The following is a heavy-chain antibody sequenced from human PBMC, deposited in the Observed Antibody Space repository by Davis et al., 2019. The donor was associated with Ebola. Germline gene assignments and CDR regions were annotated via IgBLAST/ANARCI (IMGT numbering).Heavy chain of an antibody. CDR2: ISYDGSNK. J-gene: IGHJ6*02. Sequence: GESLKISCAASGFTFSSYGMHWVRQAPGKGLEWVAVISYDGSNKYYADSVKGRFTISRYNSKNTLYLQMNSLRAEDTAVYYCARDRVRLPSHSLYYYYYGMDVWGQGTTVTVSS. V-gene: IGHV3-30*03. CDR1: GFTFSSYG. D-gene: IGHD6-25*01. CDR3: ARDRVRLPSHSLYYYYYGMDV.